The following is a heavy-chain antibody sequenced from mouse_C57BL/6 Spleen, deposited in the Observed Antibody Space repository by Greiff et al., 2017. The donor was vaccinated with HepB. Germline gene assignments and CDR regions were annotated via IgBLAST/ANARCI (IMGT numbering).Heavy chain of an antibody. CDR2: IYPGSGNT. J-gene: IGHJ4*01. D-gene: IGHD1-1*01. CDR1: GYTFTDYY. CDR3: ARGPGSSPYYYAMDY. Sequence: VQLQQSGAELVRPGASVKLSCKASGYTFTDYYINWVKQRPGQGLEWIARIYPGSGNTYYNEKFKGKATLTAEKSSSTAYMQLSSLTSEDSAVYFCARGPGSSPYYYAMDYWGQGTSVTVSS. V-gene: IGHV1-76*01.